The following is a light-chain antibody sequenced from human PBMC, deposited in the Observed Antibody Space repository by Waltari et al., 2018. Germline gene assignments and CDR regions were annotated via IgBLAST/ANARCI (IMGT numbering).Light chain of an antibody. CDR1: QSINSD. Sequence: DVQVTQSPSSLSASVGDRVTITCRAIQSINSDLNWYQKKPGKAPKLLIYGASSLQTGVPSRFSGSGSGTEFTLTIDSLQSEDFALYYCQHSYTIPWSFGQGTNVEIK. CDR3: QHSYTIPWS. J-gene: IGKJ1*01. CDR2: GAS. V-gene: IGKV1-39*01.